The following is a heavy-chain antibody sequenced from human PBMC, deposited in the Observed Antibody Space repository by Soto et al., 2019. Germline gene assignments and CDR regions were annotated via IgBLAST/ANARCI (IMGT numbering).Heavy chain of an antibody. D-gene: IGHD3-9*01. CDR1: GFTFSSYW. Sequence: PGGSLRLSCAASGFTFSSYWMHWVRQAPGKGLVWVSRINSDGSSTSYADSVKGRFTISRDNTKNTLYLQMNSLRAEDTAVYYCATGGLRYFDWSCMDVWGKGTTVTVSS. CDR2: INSDGSST. J-gene: IGHJ6*03. CDR3: ATGGLRYFDWSCMDV. V-gene: IGHV3-74*01.